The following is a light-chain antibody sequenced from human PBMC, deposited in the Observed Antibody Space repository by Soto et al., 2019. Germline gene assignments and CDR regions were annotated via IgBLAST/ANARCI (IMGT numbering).Light chain of an antibody. CDR1: QSVSSN. CDR2: GAS. V-gene: IGKV3-15*01. Sequence: EIVMTQSPATLSLSPGERATLSCRASQSVSSNLAWYQQKPGQAPRPVIYGASTRATGIPARFSGSGSGTEFTLTISSLQSEDLAVYYCQQYSNWPRTFGQGTKVEIK. J-gene: IGKJ1*01. CDR3: QQYSNWPRT.